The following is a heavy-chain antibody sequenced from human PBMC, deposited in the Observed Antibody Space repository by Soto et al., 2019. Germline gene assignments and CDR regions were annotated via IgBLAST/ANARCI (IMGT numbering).Heavy chain of an antibody. J-gene: IGHJ3*02. CDR2: ISAYNGNT. Sequence: ASVKVSCKASGYTFTSYGISWVRQAPGQGLEWMGWISAYNGNTNYAQKLQGRVTMTTDTSTSTAYMELRSLRSDDTAVYYCARDSIYGDYTWGAFDIWGQGTMVTV. CDR3: ARDSIYGDYTWGAFDI. V-gene: IGHV1-18*01. D-gene: IGHD4-17*01. CDR1: GYTFTSYG.